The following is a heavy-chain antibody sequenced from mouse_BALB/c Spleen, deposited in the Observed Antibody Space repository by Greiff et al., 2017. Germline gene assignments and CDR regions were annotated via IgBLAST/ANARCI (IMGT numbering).Heavy chain of an antibody. J-gene: IGHJ4*01. Sequence: DVHLVESGGGLVQPGGSRKLSCAASGFTFSSFGMHWVRQAPEKGLEWVAYISSGSSTIYYADTVKGRFTISRDNPKNTLFLQMTSLRSEDTAMYYCARSGLHYYAMDYWGQGTSVTVSS. CDR3: ARSGLHYYAMDY. D-gene: IGHD2-2*01. CDR1: GFTFSSFG. CDR2: ISSGSSTI. V-gene: IGHV5-17*02.